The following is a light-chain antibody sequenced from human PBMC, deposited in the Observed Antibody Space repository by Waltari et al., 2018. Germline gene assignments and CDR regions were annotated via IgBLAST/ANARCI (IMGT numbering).Light chain of an antibody. J-gene: IGKJ2*01. V-gene: IGKV3-20*01. CDR1: QLVSTTF. Sequence: EIVLTQSPGTLSLSPGERATLPSRTIQLVSTTFLSWYQQKPGQPPRPLIYGAYNRATGIPDRFSGSGSGTDFTLTISRLEPEDFAVFYCQQYDASPPMYTFGQGTKLEIK. CDR3: QQYDASPPMYT. CDR2: GAY.